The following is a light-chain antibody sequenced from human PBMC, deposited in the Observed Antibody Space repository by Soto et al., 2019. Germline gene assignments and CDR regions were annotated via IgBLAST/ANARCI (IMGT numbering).Light chain of an antibody. Sequence: DIQMTQSPSTLSASVGDRVTITCRASQSISNRLAWYQQKPGKAPKVLIYDASNLQSGVPSRFNGSGSGTDFTLTISNLQPEDFATYYCQQYDKFPITFGQGTRLEIK. J-gene: IGKJ5*01. V-gene: IGKV1-5*01. CDR1: QSISNR. CDR2: DAS. CDR3: QQYDKFPIT.